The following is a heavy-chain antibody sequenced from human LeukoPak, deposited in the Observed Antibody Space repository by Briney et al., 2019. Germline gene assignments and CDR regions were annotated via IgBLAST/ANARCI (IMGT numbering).Heavy chain of an antibody. CDR3: ARVSPLLWFGEFDY. CDR1: GGSISSYY. Sequence: SETLSLTCTVSGGSISSYYWSWIRQPPGKGLEWIGYIYYSGSTKYNPSLKSRVTISVDTSKNQFSLKLNSVTAADTAVYYCARVSPLLWFGEFDYWGQGTLVTVSS. D-gene: IGHD3-10*01. J-gene: IGHJ4*02. CDR2: IYYSGST. V-gene: IGHV4-59*01.